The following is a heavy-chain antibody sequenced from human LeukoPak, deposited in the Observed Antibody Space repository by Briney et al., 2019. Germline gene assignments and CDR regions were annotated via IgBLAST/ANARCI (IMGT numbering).Heavy chain of an antibody. CDR2: IYSDNT. CDR3: ARGTHYYDISGYDY. D-gene: IGHD3-22*01. V-gene: IGHV3-53*01. Sequence: GGSLRLSCTVSGFTVSSNSMSWVRQAPGKGLEWVSFIYSDNTHYSDSVKGRFTTSRDNSKNTLYLQMNSLRAEDTAVYYCARGTHYYDISGYDYWGQGTLVIVSS. J-gene: IGHJ4*02. CDR1: GFTVSSNS.